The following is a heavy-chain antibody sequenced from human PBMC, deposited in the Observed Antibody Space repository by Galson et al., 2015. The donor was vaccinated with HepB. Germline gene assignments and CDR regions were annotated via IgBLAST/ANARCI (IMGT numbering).Heavy chain of an antibody. Sequence: SVKVSCKASGYTFTSYYMHWVRQAPGQGLEWMGIINPSGGSTSYAQKFQGRVTMTRDTSTSTVYMELSSLRSEDTAVYYCARAGGCSGGSCYFGFDYWGQGTLVTVSS. CDR2: INPSGGST. J-gene: IGHJ4*02. D-gene: IGHD2-15*01. V-gene: IGHV1-46*01. CDR3: ARAGGCSGGSCYFGFDY. CDR1: GYTFTSYY.